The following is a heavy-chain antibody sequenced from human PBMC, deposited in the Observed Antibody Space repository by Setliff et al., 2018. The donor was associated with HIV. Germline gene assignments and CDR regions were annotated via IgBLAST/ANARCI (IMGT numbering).Heavy chain of an antibody. V-gene: IGHV3-53*01. CDR3: ALGGLSSGWGVS. CDR1: GFASSDHF. Sequence: AGGSLRLSCAASGFASSDHFVDWVRQAPGKGLEWVGRSTFYAGSVRGRFTLSRDNSRNTLFLQMNSLRGEDTALYYCALGGLSSGWGVSWGQGTLVTVSS. CDR2: GRST. D-gene: IGHD6-19*01. J-gene: IGHJ5*02.